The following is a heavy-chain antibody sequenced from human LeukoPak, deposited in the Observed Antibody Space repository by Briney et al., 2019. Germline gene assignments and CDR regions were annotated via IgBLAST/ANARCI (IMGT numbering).Heavy chain of an antibody. V-gene: IGHV3-7*01. CDR2: INPDGSKV. Sequence: GGSLRLSCAAYGFTVSNSWMTWVRQAPGKDLEWVATINPDGSKVAYVGSVKGRFTISRDNAKNSVYLQMSSLRVEETGVFYCARDRGHSSFDHWRQGPLVAVSS. J-gene: IGHJ4*02. CDR1: GFTVSNSW. CDR3: ARDRGHSSFDH. D-gene: IGHD5-24*01.